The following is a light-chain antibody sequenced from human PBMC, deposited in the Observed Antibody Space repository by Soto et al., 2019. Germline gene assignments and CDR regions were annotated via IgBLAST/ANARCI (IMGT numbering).Light chain of an antibody. CDR1: SSNIGAGYD. CDR2: GHS. Sequence: VLTQPPSVSGAPGQRVTISCTGSSSNIGAGYDVHWYQQLPGTAPKLLIYGHSNRPSGVPDRFSGSKSDTSASLAITGLQAEDEADYYCQSYDSSLSGVVFGGGTKLTVL. J-gene: IGLJ2*01. V-gene: IGLV1-40*01. CDR3: QSYDSSLSGVV.